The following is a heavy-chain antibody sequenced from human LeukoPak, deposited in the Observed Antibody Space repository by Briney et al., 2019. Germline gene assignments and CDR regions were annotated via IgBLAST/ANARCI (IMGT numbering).Heavy chain of an antibody. V-gene: IGHV3-53*01. CDR1: GFTVSSNY. CDR2: IYSGGST. CDR3: ARVSYSGSYPGAFDI. J-gene: IGHJ3*02. D-gene: IGHD1-26*01. Sequence: GGSLRLSCAASGFTVSSNYMSWVRQAPGKGLEWVSVIYSGGSTYYADSVKGRFTISRGNAKNSLYLQMNSLRAGDTAVYYCARVSYSGSYPGAFDIWGQGTMVTVSS.